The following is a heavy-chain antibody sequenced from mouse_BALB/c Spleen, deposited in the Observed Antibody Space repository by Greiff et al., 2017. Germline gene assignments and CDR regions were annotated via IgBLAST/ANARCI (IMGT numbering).Heavy chain of an antibody. CDR1: GFNIKDTY. V-gene: IGHV14-3*02. CDR3: APYRYDAMDY. J-gene: IGHJ4*01. CDR2: IDPANGNT. D-gene: IGHD2-14*01. Sequence: GQLQQSGAELVKPGASVKLSCTASGFNIKDTYMHWVKQRPEQGLEWIGRIDPANGNTKYDPKFQGKATITADTSSNTAYLQLSSLTSEDTAVYYCAPYRYDAMDYWGQGTSVTVSS.